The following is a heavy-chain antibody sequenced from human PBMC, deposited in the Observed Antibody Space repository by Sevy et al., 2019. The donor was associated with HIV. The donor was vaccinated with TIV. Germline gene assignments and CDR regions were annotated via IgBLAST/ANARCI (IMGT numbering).Heavy chain of an antibody. D-gene: IGHD3-16*01. CDR3: ARLTVGVDSGFQY. Sequence: SETLSLTCAVSGGSIRNSNWWSWVRQAPGKGLEWIGEIYHSGTTNYNPSLKSRVTISLVKSKNQFSLKLSSVTAADTAVYYCARLTVGVDSGFQYWGQGTLVTVSS. CDR1: GGSIRNSNW. J-gene: IGHJ1*01. CDR2: IYHSGTT. V-gene: IGHV4-4*02.